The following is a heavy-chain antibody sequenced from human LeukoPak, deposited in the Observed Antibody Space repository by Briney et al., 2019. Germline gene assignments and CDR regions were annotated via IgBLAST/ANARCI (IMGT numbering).Heavy chain of an antibody. D-gene: IGHD1/OR15-1a*01. CDR2: IYYTGST. CDR1: GVSINDYY. V-gene: IGHV4-59*01. Sequence: SETLSLTCSVSGVSINDYYWRWIRQSPGKGLEWFGYIYYTGSTNYNPSLKSRVTMSVDTSKNQFSLKVTSVTAADTAIYYCARRGPGEHLFDFWGQGIPVTVSS. J-gene: IGHJ4*02. CDR3: ARRGPGEHLFDF.